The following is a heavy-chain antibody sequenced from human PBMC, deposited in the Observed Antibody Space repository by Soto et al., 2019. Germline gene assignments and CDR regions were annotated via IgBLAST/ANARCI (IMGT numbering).Heavy chain of an antibody. Sequence: QVQLVQSGAEVKKPGASVKVSCKASGYTFTSYGISWVRQAPGQGLEWMGWISAYNGNTNYAQKLQGRVTMTTDTSRSTACMELRSMRSDDTAVYYCARDLGDYIWGSYRYPDAFDIWGQGTMVTVSS. CDR2: ISAYNGNT. D-gene: IGHD3-16*02. CDR1: GYTFTSYG. CDR3: ARDLGDYIWGSYRYPDAFDI. J-gene: IGHJ3*02. V-gene: IGHV1-18*01.